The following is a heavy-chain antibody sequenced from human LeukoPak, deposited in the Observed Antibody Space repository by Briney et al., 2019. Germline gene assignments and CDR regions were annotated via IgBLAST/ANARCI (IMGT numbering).Heavy chain of an antibody. CDR2: IKSKTDGGTV. CDR1: GGSISSSNW. Sequence: KTSQSLSLTCAVSGGSISSSNWWSWVRQPPGKGRERVGRIKSKTDGGTVEYAAPVKGRFTISRDDSKNTVYLQLNSLETEDTAVYYCTTYYYNSGRNWGCLDYWGQGTLVTVSS. J-gene: IGHJ4*02. V-gene: IGHV3-15*01. CDR3: TTYYYNSGRNWGCLDY. D-gene: IGHD3-10*01.